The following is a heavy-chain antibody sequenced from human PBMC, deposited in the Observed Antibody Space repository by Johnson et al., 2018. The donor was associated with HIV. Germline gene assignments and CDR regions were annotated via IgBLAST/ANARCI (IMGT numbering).Heavy chain of an antibody. V-gene: IGHV3-30-3*01. D-gene: IGHD3-10*01. CDR2: ISYDGSNK. Sequence: QVQLVESGGGVVQPGRSLRLSCAASGFIFSDYAMHWVRQAPGKGLEWVAVISYDGSNKYYPDSVKGRFTISRDSSKNTLYLQMNSLRAEDTAVYYCARDRVWFGELYAFDIWGQGTMVTVSS. CDR1: GFIFSDYA. J-gene: IGHJ3*02. CDR3: ARDRVWFGELYAFDI.